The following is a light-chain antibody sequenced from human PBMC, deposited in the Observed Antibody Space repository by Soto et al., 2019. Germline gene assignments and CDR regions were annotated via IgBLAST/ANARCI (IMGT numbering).Light chain of an antibody. CDR3: QQYGSSPPWYT. J-gene: IGKJ2*01. V-gene: IGKV3-20*01. Sequence: EIVLTQSPGTLSLSPGERATLSCRASQSVSSSYLTWYQQKPGQAPRLLIYGASSRATGMPDRFSGSGSGTDFTLTISRLEPEDFAVYYCQQYGSSPPWYTFGQGTKLEIK. CDR1: QSVSSSY. CDR2: GAS.